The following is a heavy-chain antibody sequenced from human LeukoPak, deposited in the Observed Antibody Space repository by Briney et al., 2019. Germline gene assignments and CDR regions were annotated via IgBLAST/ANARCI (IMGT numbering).Heavy chain of an antibody. J-gene: IGHJ4*02. V-gene: IGHV4-4*03. D-gene: IGHD6-13*01. CDR3: ARVGSSWYYFDY. CDR1: GDSISTTNW. Sequence: PETLSLTCGVSGDSISTTNWWSWVRPPPGKGLEWIGDIYHSGSTNYNPSLKSRVTMSVDTSKNQFSLKLSSVTAADTAVYYCARVGSSWYYFDYWGQGTLVTVSS. CDR2: IYHSGST.